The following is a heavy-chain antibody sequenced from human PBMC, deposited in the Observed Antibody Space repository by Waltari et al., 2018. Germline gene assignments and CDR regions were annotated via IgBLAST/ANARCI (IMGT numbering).Heavy chain of an antibody. CDR1: GFTCSSYW. Sequence: EVQLVESGGGLVQPGGSLRLSCAASGFTCSSYWMSWVRQAPGKGLEWVANIKQDGSEKYYVASVKGRFTISRDNAKNSLYLQMNSLRAEDTAVYYCARAVRYCTNGVCSVPKDYWGQGTLVTVSS. CDR2: IKQDGSEK. CDR3: ARAVRYCTNGVCSVPKDY. J-gene: IGHJ4*02. V-gene: IGHV3-7*01. D-gene: IGHD2-8*01.